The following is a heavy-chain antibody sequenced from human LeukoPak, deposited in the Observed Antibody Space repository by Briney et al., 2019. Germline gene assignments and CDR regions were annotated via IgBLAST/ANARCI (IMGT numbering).Heavy chain of an antibody. D-gene: IGHD3-22*01. CDR1: GFTFSSFG. CDR2: IWYDGGHK. CDR3: AKDRDYDSANFDY. V-gene: IGHV3-33*06. Sequence: GGSLRLSCAASGFTFSSFGMHWVRQAPGKGLEWVAVIWYDGGHKYYADSVKGRFSISRDNSKNTLHLQMSSLRAEDTAVYYCAKDRDYDSANFDYWGQGTLGTGSP. J-gene: IGHJ4*02.